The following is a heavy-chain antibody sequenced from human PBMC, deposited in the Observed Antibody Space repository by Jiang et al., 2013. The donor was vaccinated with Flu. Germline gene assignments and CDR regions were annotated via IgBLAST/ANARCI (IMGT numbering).Heavy chain of an antibody. Sequence: SGAEVKKPGSSVKVSCTTPGFPVNTFSFSWVRQAPGQGLEYMGGIIPVSGTTNYAQKFRDRVTFTADQSTSTAYMELSSLTSDDSATYYRARVILGTLSRYFPYGMDVWGQGTTVTVSS. CDR2: IIPVSGTT. J-gene: IGHJ6*02. CDR1: GFPVNTFS. CDR3: ARVILGTLSRYFPYGMDV. D-gene: IGHD7-27*01. V-gene: IGHV1-69*01.